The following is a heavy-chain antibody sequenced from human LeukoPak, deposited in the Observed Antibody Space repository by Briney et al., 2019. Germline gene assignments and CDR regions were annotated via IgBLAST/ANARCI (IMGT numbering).Heavy chain of an antibody. V-gene: IGHV1-18*01. CDR3: ARGRGYSYGYYYYYMDV. Sequence: ASVKVSCKASGYTFTSYGISWVRQAPGQGLEWMGWISAYNGNTNYAQKLQGRVTMTKDTSTGTAYMELRSLRSDDTAVYYCARGRGYSYGYYYYYMDVWGKGTTVTVSS. CDR1: GYTFTSYG. D-gene: IGHD5-18*01. CDR2: ISAYNGNT. J-gene: IGHJ6*03.